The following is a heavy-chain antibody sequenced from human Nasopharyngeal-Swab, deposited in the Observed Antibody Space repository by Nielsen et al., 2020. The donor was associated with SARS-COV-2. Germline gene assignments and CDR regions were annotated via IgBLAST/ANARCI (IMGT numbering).Heavy chain of an antibody. J-gene: IGHJ4*02. D-gene: IGHD5-24*01. Sequence: GKSLKISCVASGFTFSSCAMTWVRQAPGKGLQWLSTISGSGHRTYYADSVKGRFTISRDNAKNTLYLQMNSLRAEDTAVYYCARGGDGYSMDYWGQGTLVTVSS. V-gene: IGHV3-23*01. CDR2: ISGSGHRT. CDR3: ARGGDGYSMDY. CDR1: GFTFSSCA.